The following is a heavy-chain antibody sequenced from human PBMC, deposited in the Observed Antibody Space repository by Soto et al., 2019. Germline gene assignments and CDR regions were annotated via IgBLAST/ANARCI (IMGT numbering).Heavy chain of an antibody. V-gene: IGHV4-34*01. D-gene: IGHD5-18*01. CDR2: IYHSGGT. J-gene: IGHJ6*02. CDR1: GGSFSDYY. CDR3: ARGRRVAXSYGRHAIHYDYYGMDV. Sequence: PSETLSLTCAVYGGSFSDYYWSWIRQVTGKGLEWIGEIYHSGGTNYNPSLKSRVTISVDTSKNQLSLRLSSVTAADSAMYYCARGRRVAXSYGRHAIHYDYYGMDVWGQGTTVTVSS.